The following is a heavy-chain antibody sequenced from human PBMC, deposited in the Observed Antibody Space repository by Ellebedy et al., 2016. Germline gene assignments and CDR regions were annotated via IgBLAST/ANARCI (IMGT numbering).Heavy chain of an antibody. CDR2: INHSGST. Sequence: PSETLSLTCAVYGGSFSGYYWSWIRQPPGKGLEWIGEINHSGSTNYNPSLKSRVTISVDTSKNQFSLKLSSVTAADTAVYYCARTTNSNWFDPWGQGTLVTVSS. V-gene: IGHV4-34*01. CDR1: GGSFSGYY. D-gene: IGHD4-23*01. J-gene: IGHJ5*02. CDR3: ARTTNSNWFDP.